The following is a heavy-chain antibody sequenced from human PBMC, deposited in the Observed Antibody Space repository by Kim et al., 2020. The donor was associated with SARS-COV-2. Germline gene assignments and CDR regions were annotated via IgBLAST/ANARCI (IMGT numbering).Heavy chain of an antibody. D-gene: IGHD6-6*01. V-gene: IGHV1-69*04. Sequence: QKLQGRVTITADKSTSTAYMELSSLRSEDTAVYYCARDSSSFPTPPGFDPWGQGTLVTVSS. J-gene: IGHJ5*02. CDR3: ARDSSSFPTPPGFDP.